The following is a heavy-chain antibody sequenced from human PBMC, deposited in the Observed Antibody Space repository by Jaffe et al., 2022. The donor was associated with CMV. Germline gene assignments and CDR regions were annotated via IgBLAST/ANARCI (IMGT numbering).Heavy chain of an antibody. D-gene: IGHD1-26*01. Sequence: QVQLVESGGGLVKPGGSLRLSCAASGFTFSDYYMSWIRQAPGKGLEWVSYISSSGSTIYYADSVKGRFTISRDNAKNSLYLQMNSLRAEDTAVYYCARGQGSEVYPPDYYYYGMDVWGQGTTVTVSS. J-gene: IGHJ6*02. CDR3: ARGQGSEVYPPDYYYYGMDV. V-gene: IGHV3-11*01. CDR2: ISSSGSTI. CDR1: GFTFSDYY.